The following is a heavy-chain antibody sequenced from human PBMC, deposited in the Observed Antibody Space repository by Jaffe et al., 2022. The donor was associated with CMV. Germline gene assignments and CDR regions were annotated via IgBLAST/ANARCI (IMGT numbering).Heavy chain of an antibody. CDR2: ISAYNGNT. CDR3: ARAPKRLYCSGGSCYYWFDP. V-gene: IGHV1-18*01. CDR1: GYTFTSYG. Sequence: QVQLVQSGAEVKKPGASVKVSCKASGYTFTSYGISWVRQAPGQGLEWMGWISAYNGNTNYAQKLQGRVTMTTDTSTSTAYMELRSLRSDDTAVYYCARAPKRLYCSGGSCYYWFDPWGQGTLVTVSS. J-gene: IGHJ5*02. D-gene: IGHD2-15*01.